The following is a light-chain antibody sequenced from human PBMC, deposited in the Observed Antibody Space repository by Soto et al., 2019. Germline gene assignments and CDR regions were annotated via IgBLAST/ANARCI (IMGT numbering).Light chain of an antibody. J-gene: IGKJ4*01. V-gene: IGKV2-28*01. Sequence: DIVMTQSPLSLPVTPGEPASISCRSSENLLYSTGYIYLDWYLRKPGQPPQLLIFLGSNRASGVPDRDIAGGSGTDFTLRLSCVENEDLGDYYWMESLRIPRTFGGGAKVELK. CDR3: MESLRIPRT. CDR2: LGS. CDR1: ENLLYSTGYIY.